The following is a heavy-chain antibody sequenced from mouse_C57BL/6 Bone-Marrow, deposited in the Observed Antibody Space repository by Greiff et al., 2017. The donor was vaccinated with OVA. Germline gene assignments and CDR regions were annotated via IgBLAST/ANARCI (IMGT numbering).Heavy chain of an antibody. Sequence: DVQLQESGPGLVRPSQSLSLTCSVTGYSITSGYYWNWIRQFPGNKLEWMGYISYDGSNNYNPSLKNRISITRNTSKNQFFLKLNSVTTEDTATYYCARELGRGDFDVWGTGTTVTVSS. CDR2: ISYDGSN. CDR3: ARELGRGDFDV. J-gene: IGHJ1*03. CDR1: GYSITSGYY. V-gene: IGHV3-6*01. D-gene: IGHD4-1*01.